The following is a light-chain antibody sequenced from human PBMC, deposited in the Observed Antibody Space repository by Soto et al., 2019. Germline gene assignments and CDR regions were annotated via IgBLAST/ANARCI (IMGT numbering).Light chain of an antibody. CDR2: GAS. V-gene: IGKV3D-15*02. Sequence: EIGMTQSPATLSVYPGERATLSCRASQSVSSNLAWYQQKPGQSPRLLLYGASNRATGVPDRFTGSGSGTDFTLTISSLEPEDFAVYFCQQWHSSPSITFGQGTRLANK. CDR1: QSVSSN. J-gene: IGKJ5*01. CDR3: QQWHSSPSIT.